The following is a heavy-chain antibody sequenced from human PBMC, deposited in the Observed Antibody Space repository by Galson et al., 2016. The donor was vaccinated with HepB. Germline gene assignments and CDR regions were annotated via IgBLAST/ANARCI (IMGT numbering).Heavy chain of an antibody. V-gene: IGHV3-21*04. CDR2: ISSRSNYK. CDR1: EFTFDDYG. J-gene: IGHJ4*02. CDR3: TRDTKYYYDTTGYYSVY. Sequence: SLRLSCAASEFTFDDYGMNWVRLAPGKGLEWVSSISSRSNYKYYADSVKGRFTISRDISKNTMYLQMNSLRVEDTALYHCTRDTKYYYDTTGYYSVYWGQGTLVTVSS. D-gene: IGHD3-22*01.